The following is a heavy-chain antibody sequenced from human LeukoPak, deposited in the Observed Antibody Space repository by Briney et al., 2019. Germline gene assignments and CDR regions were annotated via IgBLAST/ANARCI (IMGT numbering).Heavy chain of an antibody. Sequence: GGSLRLSCAASGFTFSNYAMSWVRQAPGKGLEWVSGINSGGSTDYADSVKGQFTISRDNSKNTLYLQMNSLRAEDTAVYYCAKESITMIVVATDYWGQGTLVTVSS. J-gene: IGHJ4*02. CDR1: GFTFSNYA. V-gene: IGHV3-23*01. CDR3: AKESITMIVVATDY. CDR2: INSGGST. D-gene: IGHD3-22*01.